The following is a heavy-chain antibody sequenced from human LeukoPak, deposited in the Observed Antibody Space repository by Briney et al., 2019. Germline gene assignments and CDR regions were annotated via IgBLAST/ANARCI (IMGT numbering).Heavy chain of an antibody. CDR1: GGSFSGYY. V-gene: IGHV4-34*01. Sequence: SETLSLTCAVYGGSFSGYYWSWIRQPPGKGLEWIGDINHSGSTNYNPSLKSRVTISVDTSKNQSSLKLSSVTAADTAVYYCARGAKPPHYVRYDSVWGSYREKYYFDYWGQGTLVTVSS. CDR2: INHSGST. J-gene: IGHJ4*02. CDR3: ARGAKPPHYVRYDSVWGSYREKYYFDY. D-gene: IGHD3-16*02.